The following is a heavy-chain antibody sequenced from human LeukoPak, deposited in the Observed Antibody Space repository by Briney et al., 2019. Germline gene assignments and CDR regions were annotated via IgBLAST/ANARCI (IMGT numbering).Heavy chain of an antibody. J-gene: IGHJ4*02. CDR1: GFTFSGYG. D-gene: IGHD5-12*01. Sequence: GGSLRLSCAASGFTFSGYGMYWVRQAPRKGLEWVAGIYGGGGVIKYADSVKGRVTISRDNSENILYLQMDSLRVEDTAIYYCAKDRVPDSGYDIDYWGQGTLVTVSS. V-gene: IGHV3-23*03. CDR2: IYGGGGVI. CDR3: AKDRVPDSGYDIDY.